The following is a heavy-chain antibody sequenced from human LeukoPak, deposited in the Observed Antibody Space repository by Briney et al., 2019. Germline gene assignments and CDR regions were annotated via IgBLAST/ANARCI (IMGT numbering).Heavy chain of an antibody. Sequence: SETLSLTCAVYGGSFSGYYWSWIRQPPGKGLEWIGEINHSGSTNYNPSLKSRVTISVDTSKNQFSLKLSSVTAADTAVYYCARGTTTIFRTRPYYYYGMDVWGQGTTVTVSS. CDR1: GGSFSGYY. V-gene: IGHV4-34*01. D-gene: IGHD3-3*01. CDR2: INHSGST. J-gene: IGHJ6*02. CDR3: ARGTTTIFRTRPYYYYGMDV.